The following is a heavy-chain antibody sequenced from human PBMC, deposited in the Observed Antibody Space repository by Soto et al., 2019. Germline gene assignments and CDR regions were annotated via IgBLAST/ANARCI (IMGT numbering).Heavy chain of an antibody. CDR2: INPSGGST. D-gene: IGHD2-15*01. V-gene: IGHV1-46*01. CDR1: GYTFTSYY. CDR3: AREIYCSGGSCYSSYYYYGMDV. Sequence: QVQLVQSGAEVKKPGASVKVSCKASGYTFTSYYMHWVRQAPGQGLEWMGIINPSGGSTSYAQKFQGRVTMTRDTSTSTVYMELSSLRSEDTAVYYCAREIYCSGGSCYSSYYYYGMDVWGQGTTVTVSS. J-gene: IGHJ6*02.